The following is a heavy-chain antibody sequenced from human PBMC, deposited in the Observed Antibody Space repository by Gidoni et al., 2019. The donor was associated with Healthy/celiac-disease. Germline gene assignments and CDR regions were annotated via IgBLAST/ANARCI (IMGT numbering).Heavy chain of an antibody. V-gene: IGHV3-21*01. D-gene: IGHD2-15*01. J-gene: IGHJ5*02. CDR2: SSSSSSYI. CDR3: ARDLCSGGSCYSGFWFDP. CDR1: GFTFSSTS. Sequence: EVQLVEPGGGLVKPGGSLSRYCAASGFTFSSTSMNWVRQAPGKGMEWVSSSSSSSSYISYADSVKGRFTISRDNAKNSLYLQMNSLRAEDTAVYYCARDLCSGGSCYSGFWFDPWGQGTLVTVSS.